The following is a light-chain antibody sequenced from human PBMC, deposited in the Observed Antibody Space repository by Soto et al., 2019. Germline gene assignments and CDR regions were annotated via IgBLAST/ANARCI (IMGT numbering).Light chain of an antibody. J-gene: IGKJ1*01. Sequence: DIVMTQSPDSLAVSLGERATIKCKSSQSVLYSSKNKNYLAWYQQKPGQSPKLLIYWASTRESGVPARFSGGGSGTDFTLTISSLQAEDVAVYYCQQYYIPPPMFGQGTKVEIK. CDR1: QSVLYSSKNKNY. CDR2: WAS. CDR3: QQYYIPPPM. V-gene: IGKV4-1*01.